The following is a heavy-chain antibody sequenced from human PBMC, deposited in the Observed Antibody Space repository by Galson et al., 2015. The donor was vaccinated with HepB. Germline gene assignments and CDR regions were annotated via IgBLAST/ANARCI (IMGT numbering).Heavy chain of an antibody. J-gene: IGHJ3*02. Sequence: SVKVSCKASGGTFSSYTISWVRQAPGQGLEWMGRIIPILGIANYAQKFQGRVTITADKSTSTAYMELSSLRSEDTAVYYCARDQGYDSSGYYWGGAFDIWGQGTMVTVSS. CDR1: GGTFSSYT. CDR2: IIPILGIA. V-gene: IGHV1-69*04. D-gene: IGHD3-22*01. CDR3: ARDQGYDSSGYYWGGAFDI.